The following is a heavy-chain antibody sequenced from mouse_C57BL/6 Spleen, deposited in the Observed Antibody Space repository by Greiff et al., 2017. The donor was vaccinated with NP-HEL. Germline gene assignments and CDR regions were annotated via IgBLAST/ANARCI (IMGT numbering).Heavy chain of an antibody. J-gene: IGHJ2*01. Sequence: VQLQQSGPELVKPGASVKISCKASGYTFTDYYMNWVKQSHGKSLEWIGDINPNNGGTSYNQKFKGKATLTVDKSSSTAYMELRSLTSEDSAVYYCARRGYGNYFNYIDYWGQGTTLTVSS. CDR2: INPNNGGT. D-gene: IGHD2-10*02. CDR1: GYTFTDYY. V-gene: IGHV1-26*01. CDR3: ARRGYGNYFNYIDY.